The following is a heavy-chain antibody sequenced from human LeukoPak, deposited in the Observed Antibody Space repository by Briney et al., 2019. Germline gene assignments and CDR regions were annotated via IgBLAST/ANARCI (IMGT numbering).Heavy chain of an antibody. CDR1: GFSVSSNY. CDR3: AREAVAGSESYYFDY. CDR2: IRYDGSNK. Sequence: GGSLRLSCAASGFSVSSNYMSWVRQAPGKGLEWVAFIRYDGSNKYYADSVKGRFTISRDNAKNSLYLQMNSLRAEDTAVYYCAREAVAGSESYYFDYWGQGTLVTVSS. V-gene: IGHV3-30*02. D-gene: IGHD6-19*01. J-gene: IGHJ4*02.